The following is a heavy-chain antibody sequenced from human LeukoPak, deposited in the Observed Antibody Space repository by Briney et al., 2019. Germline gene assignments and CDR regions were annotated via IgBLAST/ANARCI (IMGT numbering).Heavy chain of an antibody. D-gene: IGHD2/OR15-2a*01. Sequence: GSLRLSCAASGFTFSSYSMNWVRQAPGKGLEWVSSISSSSSYIYYADSVKGRFTISRDNAKNSLYLQMNSLRAEDTAVYYCARVLSPGAFDIWGQGTMVTVSS. V-gene: IGHV3-21*01. J-gene: IGHJ3*02. CDR3: ARVLSPGAFDI. CDR2: ISSSSSYI. CDR1: GFTFSSYS.